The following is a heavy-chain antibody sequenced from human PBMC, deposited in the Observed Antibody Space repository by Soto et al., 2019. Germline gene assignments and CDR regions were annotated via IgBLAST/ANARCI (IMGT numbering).Heavy chain of an antibody. J-gene: IGHJ6*02. CDR1: GHTFHNYA. Sequence: GGSLRLSCVGSGHTFHNYAMTWVRQAPGKGLEWVSAVSGSADTTYYADSVKGRFTISRDNSKNTLYLQMNSLRAEDTAVYYCAKDEGLVDPMDVWGQGTTVTVSS. D-gene: IGHD3-9*01. CDR2: VSGSADTT. CDR3: AKDEGLVDPMDV. V-gene: IGHV3-23*01.